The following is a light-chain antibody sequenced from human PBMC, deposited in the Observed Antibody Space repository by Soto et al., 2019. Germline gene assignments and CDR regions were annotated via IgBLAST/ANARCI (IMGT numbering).Light chain of an antibody. CDR1: NSDVGAYNY. V-gene: IGLV2-14*03. CDR3: SSYTTSYTYV. Sequence: SVLTQPASVSGSPGQSITISCTGTNSDVGAYNYVSWFQQHPGKAPKLMVYDVSNRPSGVSNRFSGSKSGNTAFLTISGLQAEDEADYYCSSYTTSYTYVFGAGTKVTVL. J-gene: IGLJ1*01. CDR2: DVS.